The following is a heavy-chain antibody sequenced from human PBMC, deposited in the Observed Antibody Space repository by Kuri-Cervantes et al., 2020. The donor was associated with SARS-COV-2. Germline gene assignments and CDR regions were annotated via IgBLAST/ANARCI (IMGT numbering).Heavy chain of an antibody. CDR3: ARARGWVGATKPFDY. D-gene: IGHD1-26*01. CDR2: INHSGST. CDR1: GYSISSGYY. J-gene: IGHJ4*02. Sequence: GSLRLSCAVSGYSISSGYYWGWIRQPPGKGLEWIGSINHSGSTNYNPSLKSRVTISVDTSKNQFSLKLSSVTAADTAVYYCARARGWVGATKPFDYWGQGTLVTVSS. V-gene: IGHV4-38-2*01.